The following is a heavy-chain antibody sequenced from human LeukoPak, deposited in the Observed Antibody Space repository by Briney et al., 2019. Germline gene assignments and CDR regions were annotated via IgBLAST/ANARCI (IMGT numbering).Heavy chain of an antibody. Sequence: ASVKVSCKGSVYIFTNYGVSWVRQAPGQGLEWMGWISAYNGNTNYAQKFKDRVALSTESSTSTAYMELRGLTSDDTAVYYCARWGDEAYWGQGTLVIVSS. CDR2: ISAYNGNT. J-gene: IGHJ4*02. CDR1: VYIFTNYG. D-gene: IGHD3-10*01. V-gene: IGHV1-18*01. CDR3: ARWGDEAY.